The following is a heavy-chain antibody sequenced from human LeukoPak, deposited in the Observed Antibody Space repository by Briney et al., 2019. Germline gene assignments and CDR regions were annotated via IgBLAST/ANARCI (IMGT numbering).Heavy chain of an antibody. D-gene: IGHD3-22*01. CDR2: ISGSGGST. CDR1: GFTFSSYA. V-gene: IGHV3-23*01. CDR3: AKSCGYYDSSGEIDY. Sequence: GGSLRLSCAASGFTFSSYAMSWVHQAPGKGLEWVSAISGSGGSTYYADSVKGRFTISRDNSKNTLYLQMNSLRAEDTAVYYCAKSCGYYDSSGEIDYWGQGTLVTVSS. J-gene: IGHJ4*02.